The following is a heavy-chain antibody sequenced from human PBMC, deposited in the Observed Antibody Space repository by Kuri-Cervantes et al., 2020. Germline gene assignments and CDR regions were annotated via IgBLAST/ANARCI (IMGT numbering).Heavy chain of an antibody. V-gene: IGHV4-4*02. Sequence: GSLRLSCAVSGGSISSSLWLGGVPRPPGKGLEWLGEIDHRGRTKCNPSLKSRVTMSVDKSKNQFSLKLSSVTAADTAVYYCARLNYYGSGSDYWGQGTLVTVSS. D-gene: IGHD3-10*01. CDR2: IDHRGRT. CDR1: GGSISSSLW. CDR3: ARLNYYGSGSDY. J-gene: IGHJ4*02.